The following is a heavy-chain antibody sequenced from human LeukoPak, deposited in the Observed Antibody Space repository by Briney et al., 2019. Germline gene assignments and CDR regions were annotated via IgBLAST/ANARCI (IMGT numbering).Heavy chain of an antibody. J-gene: IGHJ4*02. CDR2: INPSGGST. CDR3: ARGDAIFGVVHSWSNFDY. CDR1: GYTFTSYY. V-gene: IGHV1-46*01. Sequence: ASVKVSCKASGYTFTSYYMHWVRQAPGQELEWMGIINPSGGSTSYAQKFQGRVTMTRDTSTSTVYMELSSLRSEDTAVYYCARGDAIFGVVHSWSNFDYWGQGTLVTVSS. D-gene: IGHD3-3*01.